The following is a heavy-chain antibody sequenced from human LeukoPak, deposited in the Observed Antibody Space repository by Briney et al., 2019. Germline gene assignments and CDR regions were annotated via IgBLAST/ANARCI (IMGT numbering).Heavy chain of an antibody. CDR3: ARPYDSSDPWGAFDI. J-gene: IGHJ3*02. V-gene: IGHV1-18*01. CDR2: ISAYNGNT. D-gene: IGHD3-22*01. Sequence: GASVKVSCKASGYTFTSYGISWVRQAPGQGLEWMGWISAYNGNTNYAQKLQGRVTMTTDTSTSTAYMELRSLRCDDTAVYYCARPYDSSDPWGAFDIWGQGTMVTVSS. CDR1: GYTFTSYG.